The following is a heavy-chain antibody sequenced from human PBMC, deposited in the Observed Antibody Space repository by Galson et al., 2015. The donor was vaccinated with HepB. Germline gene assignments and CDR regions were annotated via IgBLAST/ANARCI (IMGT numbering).Heavy chain of an antibody. D-gene: IGHD4-17*01. J-gene: IGHJ3*02. Sequence: SLRLSCAASGFTFSSHGMHWVRQAPGKGLEWVAVISYDGSNKYYADSVKGRFTISRDNSKNTLYLQMNSLRAEDSAVYYCAKDLLTSVTTLAFDILGQGTMVTVSS. CDR3: AKDLLTSVTTLAFDI. V-gene: IGHV3-30*18. CDR1: GFTFSSHG. CDR2: ISYDGSNK.